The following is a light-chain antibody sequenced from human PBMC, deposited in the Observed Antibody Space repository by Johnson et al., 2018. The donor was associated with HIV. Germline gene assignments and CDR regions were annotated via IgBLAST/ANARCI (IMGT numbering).Light chain of an antibody. Sequence: QSILTQPPSVSAAPGQKVTISCSGSSSNIGNNYVSWYQQLPGTAPKLLIYENNKRPSGIPDRFSGSKSGTSATLGITGLQTGDEADYYCGTWDSSLSAGGGFATGTKVTGL. V-gene: IGLV1-51*02. CDR1: SSNIGNNY. CDR2: ENN. J-gene: IGLJ1*01. CDR3: GTWDSSLSAGGG.